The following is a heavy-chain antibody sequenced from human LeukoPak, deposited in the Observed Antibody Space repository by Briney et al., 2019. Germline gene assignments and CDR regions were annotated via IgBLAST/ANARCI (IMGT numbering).Heavy chain of an antibody. D-gene: IGHD6-19*01. CDR3: ERDGTAKYSSGWYVSYYYYYMDV. Sequence: SETLSLTCTVSGGSISSYYWSWIRQPAGKGLEWIGRIYTSGSTNYNPSLKSRVTMSVDTSKNQFSLKLSSVTAADTAVYYCERDGTAKYSSGWYVSYYYYYMDVWGKGTTVTISS. V-gene: IGHV4-4*07. J-gene: IGHJ6*03. CDR2: IYTSGST. CDR1: GGSISSYY.